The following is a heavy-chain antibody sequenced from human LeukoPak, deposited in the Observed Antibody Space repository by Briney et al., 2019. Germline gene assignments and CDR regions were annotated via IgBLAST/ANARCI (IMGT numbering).Heavy chain of an antibody. J-gene: IGHJ4*02. D-gene: IGHD6-13*01. Sequence: PGGSLRLSCAASGFTFSSYGMHWVRQAPGKGLEWVAFIRYDGSNKYYADSVKGRFTISRDNSKNTLYLQMNSLRAEDTAVYYCAKGLEGYSRWGDDYWGQGTLVTVSS. CDR3: AKGLEGYSRWGDDY. V-gene: IGHV3-30*02. CDR1: GFTFSSYG. CDR2: IRYDGSNK.